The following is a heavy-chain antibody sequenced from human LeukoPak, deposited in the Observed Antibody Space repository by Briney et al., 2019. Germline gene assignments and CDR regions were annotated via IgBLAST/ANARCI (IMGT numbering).Heavy chain of an antibody. CDR2: IYQSGST. D-gene: IGHD2-2*01. Sequence: SQTLSLTCTVSGGSISSGGSYWSWVRQPPGKGLEWIGCIYQSGSTYYNASLESRVTISVDRSKNQISLKLSSVTAADTAVYYCASPLYCTSTSCSDYWGPGALVTVSS. CDR3: ASPLYCTSTSCSDY. V-gene: IGHV4-30-2*01. CDR1: GGSISSGGSY. J-gene: IGHJ4*02.